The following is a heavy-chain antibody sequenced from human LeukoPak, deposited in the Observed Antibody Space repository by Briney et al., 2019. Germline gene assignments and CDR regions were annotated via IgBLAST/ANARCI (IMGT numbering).Heavy chain of an antibody. CDR3: TTLAGELTTYYYYYYYYMDV. Sequence: GGSLRLSCAASGFTFSSYAMSWVRQAPGKGLEWVSAISGSGGSAYYADSVKGRFTISRDNSKNTLYLQMNSLRAEDTAVYYCTTLAGELTTYYYYYYYYMDVWGKGTTVTVSS. CDR1: GFTFSSYA. J-gene: IGHJ6*03. V-gene: IGHV3-23*01. D-gene: IGHD3-10*01. CDR2: ISGSGGSA.